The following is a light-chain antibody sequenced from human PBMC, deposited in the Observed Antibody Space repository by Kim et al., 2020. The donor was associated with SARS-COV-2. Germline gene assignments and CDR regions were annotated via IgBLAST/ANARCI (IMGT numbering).Light chain of an antibody. Sequence: EIVLTQSPGTLSLSPGERATLSCRASQSISSDSLAWYQQKPGPAPRLLIYAASSSATTIPDSISSSCSGTDFSLTINRLAPEDFVVYYCQQYGSSLPLTFGGGTKVDIK. CDR3: QQYGSSLPLT. CDR2: AAS. J-gene: IGKJ4*02. CDR1: QSISSDS. V-gene: IGKV3-20*01.